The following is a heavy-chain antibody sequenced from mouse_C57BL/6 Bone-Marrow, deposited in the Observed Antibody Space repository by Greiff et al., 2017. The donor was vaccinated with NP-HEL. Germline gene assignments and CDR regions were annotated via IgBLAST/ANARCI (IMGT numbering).Heavy chain of an antibody. CDR3: AHDCGWYFDV. Sequence: QVQLQQPGAELVKPGASVKLSCTASGYTFTSYWMHWVKQRPGQGLEWIGMIHPNSGSTNYNEKFKSKATLTVDKSSRTAYMQHSSLTSEDSAVYYCAHDCGWYFDVWGTGTTVTVSS. CDR2: IHPNSGST. CDR1: GYTFTSYW. D-gene: IGHD2-4*01. J-gene: IGHJ1*03. V-gene: IGHV1-64*01.